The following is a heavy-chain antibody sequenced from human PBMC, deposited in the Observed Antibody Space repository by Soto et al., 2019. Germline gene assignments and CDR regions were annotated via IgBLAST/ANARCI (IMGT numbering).Heavy chain of an antibody. CDR2: IIPIFGTA. V-gene: IGHV1-69*13. Sequence: GASVKVSCKASGGTFSSYAISWVRQAPGQGLEWMGGIIPIFGTANYAQRFQGRVTITADESTSTAYMELSSMRSEDTAVYYCASSDFWSGYNNNSPPGMDVWGQGTTVTVSS. CDR3: ASSDFWSGYNNNSPPGMDV. J-gene: IGHJ6*02. CDR1: GGTFSSYA. D-gene: IGHD3-3*01.